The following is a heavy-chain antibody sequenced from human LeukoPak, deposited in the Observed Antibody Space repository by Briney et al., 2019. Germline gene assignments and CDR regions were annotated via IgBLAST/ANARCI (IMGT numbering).Heavy chain of an antibody. V-gene: IGHV3-21*01. CDR1: GFTFSSYS. Sequence: GGSLRLSCAASGFTFSSYSMNWVRQAPGKGLEWVSSISSSSSYIYYAGSVKGRFTISRDNAKNSLYLQLNSLRAEDTAVYYCARLVTDYGDPYFVYWGQGALVTVSS. CDR3: ARLVTDYGDPYFVY. J-gene: IGHJ4*02. CDR2: ISSSSSYI. D-gene: IGHD4-17*01.